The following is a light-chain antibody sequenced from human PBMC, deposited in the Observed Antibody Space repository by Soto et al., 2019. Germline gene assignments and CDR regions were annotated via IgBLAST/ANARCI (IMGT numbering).Light chain of an antibody. CDR2: DAS. J-gene: IGKJ1*01. CDR3: QQYNSYLT. CDR1: QSISSW. V-gene: IGKV1-5*01. Sequence: DIQMTQSPSTLSASVGDRVTITGRASQSISSWLAWYQQKPGKAHKLLIYDASSLESGVPSRFSGSGSGTEFTLTISSLQPDDFATYYCQQYNSYLTFGQGTKVEIK.